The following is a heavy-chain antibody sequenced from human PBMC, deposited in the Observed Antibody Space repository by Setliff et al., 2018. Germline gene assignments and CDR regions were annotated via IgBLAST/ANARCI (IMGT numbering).Heavy chain of an antibody. Sequence: GGSLRLSCAASGFTFSSYWMHWVRQAPGKGLEWVANIKQDGSEKYYVDSVKGRFTISRDNVKNSLYLQMNSLRAEDTAVYYCAREKMATNYYYYYMDVWGKGTTVTVSS. CDR3: AREKMATNYYYYYMDV. V-gene: IGHV3-7*01. CDR1: GFTFSSYW. CDR2: IKQDGSEK. J-gene: IGHJ6*03. D-gene: IGHD5-12*01.